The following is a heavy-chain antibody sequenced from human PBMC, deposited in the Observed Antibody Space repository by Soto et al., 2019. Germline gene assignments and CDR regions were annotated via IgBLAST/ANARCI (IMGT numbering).Heavy chain of an antibody. CDR3: ARNTPFFESSGSADY. D-gene: IGHD3-22*01. CDR1: GYNFVTYG. Sequence: AAVKVSCKTSGYNFVTYGITWVRQAPGQGLEWMGWISVYSGNTHYAQKFHDRVTLTTDTSTTTAYMDLRNLTSDDSAFYYCARNTPFFESSGSADYWGQGTLVTVSS. J-gene: IGHJ4*02. CDR2: ISVYSGNT. V-gene: IGHV1-18*01.